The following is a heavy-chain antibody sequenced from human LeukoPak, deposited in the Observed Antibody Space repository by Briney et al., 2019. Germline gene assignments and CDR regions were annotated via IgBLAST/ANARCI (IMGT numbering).Heavy chain of an antibody. V-gene: IGHV3-21*01. Sequence: GGSLRLSCAASGFTFSSYSMNWVRQAPGKGLEWVSSISSSSSYIYYADSVKGRFTISRDNAKNSLYLQMNSLRAEDTAVYYCARDFVERLDAFDIWGQGTMVTVSS. CDR1: GFTFSSYS. CDR2: ISSSSSYI. D-gene: IGHD1-1*01. CDR3: ARDFVERLDAFDI. J-gene: IGHJ3*02.